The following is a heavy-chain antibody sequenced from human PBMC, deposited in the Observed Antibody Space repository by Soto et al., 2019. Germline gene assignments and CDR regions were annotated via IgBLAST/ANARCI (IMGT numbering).Heavy chain of an antibody. J-gene: IGHJ5*02. Sequence: QMQLQVSGPGLVKPSETLSLTCTVSGASVSDGYWSWIRQPPGKELEWIGFMYFGGSFNYNPALTGRVTITVETSNTQCYMKVTSVTAADTAVYYCARSYYDSTGFAVDPWGQGTLVTVSS. CDR2: MYFGGSF. CDR1: GASVSDGY. CDR3: ARSYYDSTGFAVDP. D-gene: IGHD3-22*01. V-gene: IGHV4-59*02.